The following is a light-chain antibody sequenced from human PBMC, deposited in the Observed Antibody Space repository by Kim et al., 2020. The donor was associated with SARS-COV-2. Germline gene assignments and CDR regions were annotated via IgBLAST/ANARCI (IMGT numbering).Light chain of an antibody. V-gene: IGKV1-5*03. Sequence: DIQMTQSPSTLSAFVGNRVTISCRASQSVDGWLAWYQQKPGKAPKLLIYQASKLASGVSSRFSGSGSGTHFTLTITNLQPDDSAIYYCKQYETYWTFGPGTKVDIK. CDR2: QAS. CDR1: QSVDGW. J-gene: IGKJ1*01. CDR3: KQYETYWT.